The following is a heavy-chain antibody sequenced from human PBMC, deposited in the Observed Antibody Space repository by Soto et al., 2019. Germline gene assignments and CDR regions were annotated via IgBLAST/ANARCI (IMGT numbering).Heavy chain of an antibody. CDR1: GFTFSSYA. CDR3: AKHKPSGRHAFDI. V-gene: IGHV3-23*01. D-gene: IGHD6-19*01. CDR2: ISGSGGST. J-gene: IGHJ3*02. Sequence: GGSLRLSCAASGFTFSSYAMSWVRQAPGKGLEWVSAISGSGGSTYYADSVKGRFTISRDNPKNTLYPQMNSLRAEDTAVYYCAKHKPSGRHAFDIWGQGTMVTVSS.